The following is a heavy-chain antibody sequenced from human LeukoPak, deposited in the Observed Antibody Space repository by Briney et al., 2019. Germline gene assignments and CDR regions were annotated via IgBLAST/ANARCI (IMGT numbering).Heavy chain of an antibody. CDR2: IYYSGTI. J-gene: IGHJ4*02. D-gene: IGHD5-18*01. CDR1: GGSISSSSYY. V-gene: IGHV4-39*07. Sequence: PSETLSLTCTVSGGSISSSSYYWGWIRQPPGKGLEWIGSIYYSGTIYYNPSLKSRVTVSVDTSKNQFSLKLSSVTAADTAVYYCASGNVDTARSFDYWGQGTLVTVSS. CDR3: ASGNVDTARSFDY.